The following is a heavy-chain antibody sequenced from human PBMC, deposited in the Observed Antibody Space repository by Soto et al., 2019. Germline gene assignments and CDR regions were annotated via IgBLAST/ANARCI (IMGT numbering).Heavy chain of an antibody. Sequence: KASETLSLTCTVSGGSISSYYWSWIRQPPGKGLEWIGYIYYSGSTNYNPSLKSRVTISVDTSKNQFSLKLSSVTAADTAVYYCARDSPVNYSNYPYYYYGMDVWGQGTTVTVSS. V-gene: IGHV4-59*01. D-gene: IGHD4-4*01. CDR3: ARDSPVNYSNYPYYYYGMDV. CDR2: IYYSGST. CDR1: GGSISSYY. J-gene: IGHJ6*02.